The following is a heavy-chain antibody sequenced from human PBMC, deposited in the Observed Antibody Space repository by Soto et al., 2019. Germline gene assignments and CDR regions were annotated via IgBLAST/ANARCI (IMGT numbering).Heavy chain of an antibody. CDR1: GGSISSSSYY. CDR2: IYYSGST. D-gene: IGHD3-3*01. CDR3: ARLDYDFWSGYRYGMDV. Sequence: SETLSLTCTVSGGSISSSSYYWGWIRQPPGKGLEWIGSIYYSGSTYYNPSLKSRVTISVDTSKNQFSLKLSSVTAADTAVYYCARLDYDFWSGYRYGMDVWGQGTTVTVSS. J-gene: IGHJ6*02. V-gene: IGHV4-39*01.